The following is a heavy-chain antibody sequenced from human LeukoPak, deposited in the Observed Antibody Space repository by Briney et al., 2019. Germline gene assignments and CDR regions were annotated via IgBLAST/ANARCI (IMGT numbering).Heavy chain of an antibody. CDR3: AKGEVVTTVIPFDY. D-gene: IGHD4-17*01. CDR1: GFTFSSYA. V-gene: IGHV3-23*01. CDR2: ISGSGGIT. Sequence: PGGSLRLSCAASGFTFSSYAMSWVRQAPGKGLEWVSAISGSGGITYYADSVKGRFAISRDNSKNTLYLQMNSLRAEDTAVYYCAKGEVVTTVIPFDYWGQGTLVTVSS. J-gene: IGHJ4*02.